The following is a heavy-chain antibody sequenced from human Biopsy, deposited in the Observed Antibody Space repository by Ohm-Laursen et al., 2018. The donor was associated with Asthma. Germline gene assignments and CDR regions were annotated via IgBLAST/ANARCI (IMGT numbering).Heavy chain of an antibody. V-gene: IGHV4-39*02. CDR3: ARAVSSSSYWYFDL. D-gene: IGHD6-6*01. Sequence: LSLTCIVSGDAMSTSGSYWGWIRQSPGKGLEWIGGIYYSGRTYYNPSLESRVTISADTSKNHFSLKVTSVTAADTAVYYCARAVSSSSYWYFDLWGRGDLVTVSS. CDR1: GDAMSTSGSY. J-gene: IGHJ2*01. CDR2: IYYSGRT.